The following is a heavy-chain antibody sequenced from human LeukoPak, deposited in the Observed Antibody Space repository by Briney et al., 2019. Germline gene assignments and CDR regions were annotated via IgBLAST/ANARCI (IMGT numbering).Heavy chain of an antibody. D-gene: IGHD4-23*01. Sequence: GRSLRLSCAASGFTFRSYAMEWVRQAPGMGLEWVAVISFDGNNRYYADSVKGRFTISRDDSKSTLYLQLTSLRPEDMAVYYCAKGHGANSLHYFDYWGQGALVTVSS. CDR2: ISFDGNNR. CDR1: GFTFRSYA. V-gene: IGHV3-30*04. J-gene: IGHJ4*02. CDR3: AKGHGANSLHYFDY.